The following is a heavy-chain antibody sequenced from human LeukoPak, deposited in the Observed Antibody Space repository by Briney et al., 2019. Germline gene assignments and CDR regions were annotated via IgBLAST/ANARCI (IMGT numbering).Heavy chain of an antibody. CDR3: AKDMSEWSYGMDV. V-gene: IGHV3-30*18. Sequence: GGSPRLSCEASGFTFISYGRQGVRQAPGRGGEWVAVISYEGSNKNYVDSLKGRFPISRDNSKNTLYLRMNSLRAEDTAVYYCAKDMSEWSYGMDVWGQGTTVTVSS. J-gene: IGHJ6*02. D-gene: IGHD3-3*01. CDR1: GFTFISYG. CDR2: ISYEGSNK.